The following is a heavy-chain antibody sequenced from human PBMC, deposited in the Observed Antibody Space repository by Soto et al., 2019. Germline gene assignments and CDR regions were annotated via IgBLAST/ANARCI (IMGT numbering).Heavy chain of an antibody. CDR3: ARRVGSSWYPYYYGMDV. CDR1: GYSFTSYW. J-gene: IGHJ6*02. V-gene: IGHV5-51*01. CDR2: IYPGDSDT. D-gene: IGHD6-13*01. Sequence: EVQLVQSGAEVKKPGESLKISCKGSGYSFTSYWIGWVRQMPGKGLEWMGIIYPGDSDTRYSPSFQGQVTISADKSIRTAYLQWSSLKASHTAMYYCARRVGSSWYPYYYGMDVWGQGTTVTVSS.